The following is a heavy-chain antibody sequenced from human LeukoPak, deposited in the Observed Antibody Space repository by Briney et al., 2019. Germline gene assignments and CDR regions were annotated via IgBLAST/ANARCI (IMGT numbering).Heavy chain of an antibody. D-gene: IGHD5-18*01. CDR2: INHSGST. CDR3: ARGFSGYSYGPTYYYYGMDV. V-gene: IGHV4-34*01. Sequence: SETLSLTCAVYGGSFSGYYWSWIRQPPGKGLEWIGEINHSGSTNYNPSLKSRVTISVDTSKNQFSLKLSSVTAADTAVYYCARGFSGYSYGPTYYYYGMDVWGQGTTVTVSS. J-gene: IGHJ6*02. CDR1: GGSFSGYY.